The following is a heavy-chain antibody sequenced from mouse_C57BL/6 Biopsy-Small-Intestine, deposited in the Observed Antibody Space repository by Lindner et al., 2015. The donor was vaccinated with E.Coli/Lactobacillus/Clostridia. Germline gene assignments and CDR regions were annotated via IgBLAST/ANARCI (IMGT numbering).Heavy chain of an antibody. CDR3: ARSLVEIDAFDI. J-gene: IGHJ3*01. D-gene: IGHD2-10*02. CDR2: INTNTGKP. Sequence: VKVSCKASGNTFITYGINWVRQAPGHGLEWMGWINTNTGKPSYAQGFTGRFVFSLDTSVTTAYLQVSGLKAEDTAVYYCARSLVEIDAFDIWGQGTLVTVSS. CDR1: GNTFITYG. V-gene: IGHV9-3*02.